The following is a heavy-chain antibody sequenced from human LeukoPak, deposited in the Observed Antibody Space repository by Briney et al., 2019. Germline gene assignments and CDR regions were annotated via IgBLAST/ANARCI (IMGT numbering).Heavy chain of an antibody. CDR2: MNPISGNT. J-gene: IGHJ6*03. Sequence: ASVKVSCKASGYTFTSYDINWVRQATGQGLEWMGWMNPISGNTGHAQKFQGRVTMTRDTSISTAYMELSSLRYEDTAVYYCARGPPIRGYRYGYDTGYYYSYSMDVWGKGTTVTISS. CDR3: ARGPPIRGYRYGYDTGYYYSYSMDV. D-gene: IGHD5-18*01. V-gene: IGHV1-8*01. CDR1: GYTFTSYD.